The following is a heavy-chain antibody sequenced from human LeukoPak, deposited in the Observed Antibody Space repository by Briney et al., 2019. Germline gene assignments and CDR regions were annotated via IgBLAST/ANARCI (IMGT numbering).Heavy chain of an antibody. CDR3: ARDLGYSYGDYYYYYYMDV. CDR1: GYTFTSYD. Sequence: ASVKVSCKASGYTFTSYDINWVRQATGQGLEWMGWMNPNSGNTGYAQKFQGRVTMTRDTSTSTVYMELSSLRSEDTAVYYCARDLGYSYGDYYYYYYMDVWGKGTTVTISS. J-gene: IGHJ6*03. CDR2: MNPNSGNT. V-gene: IGHV1-8*02. D-gene: IGHD5-18*01.